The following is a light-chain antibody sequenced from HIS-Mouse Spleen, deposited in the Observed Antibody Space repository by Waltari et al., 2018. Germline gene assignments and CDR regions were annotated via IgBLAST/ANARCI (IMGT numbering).Light chain of an antibody. CDR1: QSVSSN. J-gene: IGKJ2*01. Sequence: EIVITHSTATLSVSPGERATLPGRASQSVSSNLARYQQKPGQAPRLLIYGAAPRATGITARFSGSGSGTEFTLTISSMQSEDFAVYYCQQYNNWPPYTFGQGTKLEIK. CDR2: GAA. CDR3: QQYNNWPPYT. V-gene: IGKV3-15*01.